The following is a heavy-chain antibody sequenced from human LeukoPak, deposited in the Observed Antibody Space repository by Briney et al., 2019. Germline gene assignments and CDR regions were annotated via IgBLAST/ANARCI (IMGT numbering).Heavy chain of an antibody. CDR1: GFTLNRYS. D-gene: IGHD3-22*01. CDR3: ARGSGDVSGYYL. CDR2: IKEDGSEK. Sequence: GGSLRLSCVASGFTLNRYSMSWVRQAPGKGLEWVANIKEDGSEKNYVDSVKGRFTISRDNTKHSLYLQMNSLRPEDTAVYYCARGSGDVSGYYLWGQGTLVTVLS. V-gene: IGHV3-7*04. J-gene: IGHJ4*02.